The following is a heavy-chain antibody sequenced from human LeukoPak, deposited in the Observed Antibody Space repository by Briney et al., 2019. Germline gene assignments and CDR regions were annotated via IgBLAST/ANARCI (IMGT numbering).Heavy chain of an antibody. V-gene: IGHV1-69*04. CDR3: ARGRSSWSIDY. CDR1: GGTFSSYA. CDR2: IIPILGIA. J-gene: IGHJ4*02. Sequence: SVKVSCKASGGTFSSYAISWVRQAPGQGLEWMGRIIPILGIANYAQKFQGRVTITADKSTSTAYMELSSLRSEDTAVYYCARGRSSWSIDYWGQGTLVTVSS. D-gene: IGHD6-13*01.